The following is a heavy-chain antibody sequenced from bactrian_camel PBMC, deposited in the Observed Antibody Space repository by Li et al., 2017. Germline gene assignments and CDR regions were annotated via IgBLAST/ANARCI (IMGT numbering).Heavy chain of an antibody. V-gene: IGHV3S1*01. Sequence: HVQLVESGGGLVQPGGSLRLSCVASGFTLATTWMTWVRQAAGKGLEWVGVHNGAFITYYGDSVKGRVTISRDNAKNTLCLQSNSLKTEDTAMYYCAILAPTGQADENNYWGQGTQVTVS. J-gene: IGHJ4*01. D-gene: IGHD3*01. CDR2: HNGAFIT. CDR1: GFTLATTW. CDR3: AILAPTGQADENNY.